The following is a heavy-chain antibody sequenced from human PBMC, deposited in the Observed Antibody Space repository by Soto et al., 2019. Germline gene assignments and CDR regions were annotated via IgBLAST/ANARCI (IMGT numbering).Heavy chain of an antibody. CDR3: ARVSRPFTMVRGVLDY. D-gene: IGHD3-10*01. J-gene: IGHJ4*02. V-gene: IGHV3-48*02. CDR2: ISSSSSTI. CDR1: GFTFSSYS. Sequence: EVQLVESGGGLVQPGGSLRLSCAASGFTFSSYSMNWVRQAPGKGLEWVSYISSSSSTIYYADSVKGRFTISRDNAKNSLYLQMNSLRDEDTAVYYCARVSRPFTMVRGVLDYWGQGTLVTVSS.